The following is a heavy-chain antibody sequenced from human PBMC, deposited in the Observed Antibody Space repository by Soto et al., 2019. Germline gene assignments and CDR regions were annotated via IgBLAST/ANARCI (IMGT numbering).Heavy chain of an antibody. CDR2: IYPGDAAT. CDR1: GYDFFNSW. Sequence: GDSLRISCKALGYDFFNSWIAWMRPIPGKGLEWMGSIYPGDAATKYSPSFQGQVPSSADRPTSTAFLQGSSRKAADTARFYCARKVGRGGQYYDSSGRPAISGLDYWGQGSLVTVSS. CDR3: ARKVGRGGQYYDSSGRPAISGLDY. D-gene: IGHD3-22*01. V-gene: IGHV5-51*04. J-gene: IGHJ4*02.